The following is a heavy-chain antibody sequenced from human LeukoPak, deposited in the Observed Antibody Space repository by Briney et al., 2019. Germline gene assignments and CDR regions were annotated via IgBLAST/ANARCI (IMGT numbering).Heavy chain of an antibody. CDR1: GGSISSSSYY. CDR3: ARGLRGYSRYDFLVGFNY. J-gene: IGHJ4*02. Sequence: SETLSLTCTVSGGSISSSSYYWGWIRQPPGKGLEWIGSIYYSGSTYYNPSLKSRVTISVDTSKNQFSLKLSSVTAADTAVYYCARGLRGYSRYDFLVGFNYWGQGTQVTVSS. CDR2: IYYSGST. V-gene: IGHV4-39*01. D-gene: IGHD5-12*01.